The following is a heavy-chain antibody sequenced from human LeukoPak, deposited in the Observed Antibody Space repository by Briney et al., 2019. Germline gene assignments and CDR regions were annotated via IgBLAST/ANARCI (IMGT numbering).Heavy chain of an antibody. CDR2: TYHRSKWYN. V-gene: IGHV6-1*01. D-gene: IGHD4-17*01. Sequence: SQTLSLTCAISGDSVSSNSAVWNWIRQSPSRGLEWLGRTYHRSKWYNDYAVSVQSRITINPDTSKNQFSLRLSSVTAADTAVYYCARGSDFGDYWGQGTLVTVSS. CDR1: GDSVSSNSAV. J-gene: IGHJ4*02. CDR3: ARGSDFGDY.